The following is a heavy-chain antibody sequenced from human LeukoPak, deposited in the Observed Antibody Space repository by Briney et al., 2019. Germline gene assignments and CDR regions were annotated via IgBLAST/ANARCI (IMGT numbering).Heavy chain of an antibody. V-gene: IGHV1-18*01. CDR1: GYTFTSYG. Sequence: GASVKVSCKASGYTFTSYGISWVRQAPGQGLEWMGWISAYNGNTNYAQKLQGRVTMTTDTSTSTAYMELRSLRSDDTAVYYCAGEMVRGVIIALFDYWGQGTLVTVSS. D-gene: IGHD3-10*01. CDR2: ISAYNGNT. J-gene: IGHJ4*02. CDR3: AGEMVRGVIIALFDY.